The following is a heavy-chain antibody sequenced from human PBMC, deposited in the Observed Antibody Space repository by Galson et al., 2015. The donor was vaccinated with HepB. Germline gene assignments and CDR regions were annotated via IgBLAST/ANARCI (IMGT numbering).Heavy chain of an antibody. D-gene: IGHD3-22*01. Sequence: SLRLSCAASGFTFSSYGMSWVRQAPGKGLEWVSAISGSGGSTYYADSVKGRFTISRDNSKNTPYLQMNSLRAEDTAVYYCAKDLYYDSRGGGDYWGQGTLVTVSS. CDR1: GFTFSSYG. CDR2: ISGSGGST. J-gene: IGHJ4*02. CDR3: AKDLYYDSRGGGDY. V-gene: IGHV3-23*01.